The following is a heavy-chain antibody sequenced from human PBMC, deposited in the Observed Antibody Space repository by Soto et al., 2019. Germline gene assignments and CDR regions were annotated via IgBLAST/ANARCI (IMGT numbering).Heavy chain of an antibody. CDR3: RGRAKSGTLNAFDP. Sequence: QVQLVQAGAEVKKPGASVKVSCKASGYAFSYNDINWVRQGPGQGLEWMGWMNPKSGNGSYAQKFQGRVTMTRDTSTSTADMELSSMTSDDTAIFYCRGRAKSGTLNAFDPWGQGTLVTVSS. CDR1: GYAFSYND. D-gene: IGHD3-10*01. J-gene: IGHJ5*02. V-gene: IGHV1-8*01. CDR2: MNPKSGNG.